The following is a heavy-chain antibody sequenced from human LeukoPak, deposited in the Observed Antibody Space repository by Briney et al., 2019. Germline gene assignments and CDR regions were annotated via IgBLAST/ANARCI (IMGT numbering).Heavy chain of an antibody. CDR2: IKQDGSEK. Sequence: PGGSLRLSCAASGFTFSGYWMTWVRQAPGKGLEWVANIKQDGSEKYYVDSVKGRFTISRDNAKNSLYLQMNSLRAEDTAVYYCARGHLSRFDFWGQGTLVTVSS. CDR1: GFTFSGYW. J-gene: IGHJ4*02. V-gene: IGHV3-7*01. CDR3: ARGHLSRFDF. D-gene: IGHD3-3*02.